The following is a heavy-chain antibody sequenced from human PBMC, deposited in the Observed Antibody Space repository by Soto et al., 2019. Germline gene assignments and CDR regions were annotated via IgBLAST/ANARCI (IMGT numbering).Heavy chain of an antibody. CDR2: INSDGSSI. Sequence: EVQLVESGGGLVQPGGSLRLSCAASGFTFSNYWMHWVRQAPGKGLVWVSRINSDGSSISYADSVKGRFTISRDNAKNTLYLQRNSLRAEDTAVYSCARGGGEYGDYWGQGTLVTVSS. CDR3: ARGGGEYGDY. CDR1: GFTFSNYW. D-gene: IGHD4-17*01. V-gene: IGHV3-74*01. J-gene: IGHJ4*02.